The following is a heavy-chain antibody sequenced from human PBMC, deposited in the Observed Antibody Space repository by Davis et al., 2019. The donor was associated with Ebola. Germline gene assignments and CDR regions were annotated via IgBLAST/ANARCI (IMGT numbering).Heavy chain of an antibody. CDR2: IYATGTA. CDR3: ARGRHLSVSPFAY. D-gene: IGHD5/OR15-5a*01. V-gene: IGHV4-4*07. J-gene: IGHJ4*02. Sequence: PSETLSLTCTVSGGSMSDYYWSWIRQPAGTELEWIGRIYATGTANYNSYPKSRVTLSLDTSKTQFSLKMTSVTAADTAVYYCARGRHLSVSPFAYWGQGILVTVSP. CDR1: GGSMSDYY.